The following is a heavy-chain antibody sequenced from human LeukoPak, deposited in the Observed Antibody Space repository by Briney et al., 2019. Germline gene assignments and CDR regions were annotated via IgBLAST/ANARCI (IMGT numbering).Heavy chain of an antibody. D-gene: IGHD6-19*01. CDR1: GFTFSSYG. J-gene: IGHJ4*02. Sequence: PGGSLRLSCAASGFTFSSYGMHWVRQAPGKGLEWLSGISGSGGGTYYADSVKGRFTISRDDSKNTLYLQMHSLRAEDTAVYYCAKSGGSSGWLYWGQGTLVTVSS. CDR2: ISGSGGGT. CDR3: AKSGGSSGWLY. V-gene: IGHV3-23*01.